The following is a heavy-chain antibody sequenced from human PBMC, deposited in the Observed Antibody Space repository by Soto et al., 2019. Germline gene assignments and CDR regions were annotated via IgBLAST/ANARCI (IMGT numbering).Heavy chain of an antibody. Sequence: SGPTLVNPTQTLTLTCTFSGFSLTTTGVRVSWIRQPPGKSLEWLARIDWDDAKFYSTSLKTRLTISKDTSKNQVVLTMTNMEPVDTATYYCKRHRFYHADRDYYYFPMDVWGQGTKVTVSS. CDR1: GFSLTTTGVR. CDR3: KRHRFYHADRDYYYFPMDV. CDR2: IDWDDAK. D-gene: IGHD3-3*01. V-gene: IGHV2-70D*14. J-gene: IGHJ6*02.